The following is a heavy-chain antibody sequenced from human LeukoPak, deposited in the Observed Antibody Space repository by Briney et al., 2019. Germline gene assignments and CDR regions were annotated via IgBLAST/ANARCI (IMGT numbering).Heavy chain of an antibody. CDR3: ARPYSSSWNYYFDY. CDR1: GFTFSNYE. D-gene: IGHD6-13*01. CDR2: ISSSGSTI. J-gene: IGHJ4*02. V-gene: IGHV3-48*03. Sequence: QPGGSLRLSCAASGFTFSNYEMNWVRQAPGKGLEWVSYISSSGSTIYYADSVKGRFTISRDNAKNSLYLQMNSLRAKDTAVYYCARPYSSSWNYYFDYWGQGTLVTVSS.